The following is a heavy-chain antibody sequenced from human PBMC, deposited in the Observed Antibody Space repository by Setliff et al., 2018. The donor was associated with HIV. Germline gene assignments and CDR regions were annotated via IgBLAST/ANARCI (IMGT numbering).Heavy chain of an antibody. CDR1: GGPISSYY. Sequence: SETLSLTCTVSGGPISSYYWSWIRQPPGKGLEWIGYIYYSGSTNYNPSLKSRVTISVDTSKNQFSLKLSSVTAADTAVYYCATYTFGGVISRGFFDYWGQGTLVTVSS. D-gene: IGHD3-16*02. V-gene: IGHV4-59*01. CDR3: ATYTFGGVISRGFFDY. J-gene: IGHJ4*02. CDR2: IYYSGST.